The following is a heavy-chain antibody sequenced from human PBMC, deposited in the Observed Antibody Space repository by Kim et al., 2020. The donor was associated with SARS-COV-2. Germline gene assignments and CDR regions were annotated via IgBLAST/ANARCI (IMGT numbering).Heavy chain of an antibody. D-gene: IGHD3-10*01. CDR3: ARRGTGQHYYGSGSFYPAPHLGNWFDP. J-gene: IGHJ5*02. CDR1: GGSISSSSYY. CDR2: IYYSGST. V-gene: IGHV4-39*01. Sequence: SETLSLTCTVSGGSISSSSYYWGWIRQPPGKGLEWIGSIYYSGSTYYNPSLKSRVTISVDTSKNQFSLKLSSVTAADTAVYYCARRGTGQHYYGSGSFYPAPHLGNWFDPWGQGTLVTVSS.